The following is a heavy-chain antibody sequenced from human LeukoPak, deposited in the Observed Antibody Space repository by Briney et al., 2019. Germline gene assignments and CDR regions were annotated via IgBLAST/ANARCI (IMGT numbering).Heavy chain of an antibody. CDR2: INSDGSSA. J-gene: IGHJ4*02. CDR3: ARAYYYDSSVSCADY. Sequence: GGSLRLSCAVSGFTFSSYWMHWVRQAPGKGLVGVSRINSDGSSASYADSVKGRFTISRDNAKNTLYLQMNSLRAEDTAVYYCARAYYYDSSVSCADYWGQGTLVSVSS. D-gene: IGHD3-22*01. CDR1: GFTFSSYW. V-gene: IGHV3-74*01.